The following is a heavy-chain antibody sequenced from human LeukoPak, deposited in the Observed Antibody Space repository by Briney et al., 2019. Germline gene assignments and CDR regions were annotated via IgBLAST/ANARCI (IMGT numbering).Heavy chain of an antibody. J-gene: IGHJ4*02. D-gene: IGHD2-15*01. CDR1: GFTFSSNA. V-gene: IGHV3-23*01. CDR3: AKDEYCSGGSCYSGNFDY. Sequence: HAGGSLRLSCAASGFTFSSNAMSWVRQAPGKGLEWVSVISGSGGSTHYADSVKGRFTISRDDSKNTLYLQMNSLRAEDTAVYYCAKDEYCSGGSCYSGNFDYWGQGTLVTVSS. CDR2: ISGSGGST.